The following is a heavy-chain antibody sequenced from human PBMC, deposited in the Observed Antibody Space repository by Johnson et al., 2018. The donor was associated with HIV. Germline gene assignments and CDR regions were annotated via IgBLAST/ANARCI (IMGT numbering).Heavy chain of an antibody. CDR3: AKDQSTVVVPNAFDS. CDR1: GFTFSRYG. J-gene: IGHJ3*02. D-gene: IGHD3-22*01. V-gene: IGHV3-30*02. Sequence: QVQLVESGGGVVQPGGSLRLSCAASGFTFSRYGIHWVRQAPGKGLEWVAFIRYDGTNKYYADSVKGRFTISRDNSRNTLYLQMNSLRAEDTAVYYCAKDQSTVVVPNAFDSWGQGTMVTVSS. CDR2: IRYDGTNK.